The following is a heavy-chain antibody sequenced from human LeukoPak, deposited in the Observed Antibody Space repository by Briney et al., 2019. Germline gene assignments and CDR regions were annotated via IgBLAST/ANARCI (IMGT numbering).Heavy chain of an antibody. CDR3: ARDEQLLPKWFDR. J-gene: IGHJ5*02. Sequence: ASVKVSCKASGYTFISYGISWVRQAPGQGLEWMGWISSYNGNTDYAQKFQGRVTMTTDTSTSTAYMELRSLRSDDTAVYYCARDEQLLPKWFDRWGQGTLVTVSS. D-gene: IGHD6-13*01. CDR2: ISSYNGNT. CDR1: GYTFISYG. V-gene: IGHV1-18*01.